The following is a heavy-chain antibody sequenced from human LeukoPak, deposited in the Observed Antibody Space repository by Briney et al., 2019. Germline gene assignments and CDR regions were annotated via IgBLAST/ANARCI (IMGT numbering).Heavy chain of an antibody. D-gene: IGHD2-2*01. V-gene: IGHV4-39*01. CDR1: GVSISSSIYY. CDR3: ARHSSSTSCYFLP. CDR2: IYYSGST. Sequence: PSETLSLTCTVSGVSISSSIYYWGWIRQPPGKGLEWIGSIYYSGSTYYNPSLKSRVTISADTSKNQFSLKLSSVTAADTAVYYCARHSSSTSCYFLPWGQGTLVTVSS. J-gene: IGHJ5*02.